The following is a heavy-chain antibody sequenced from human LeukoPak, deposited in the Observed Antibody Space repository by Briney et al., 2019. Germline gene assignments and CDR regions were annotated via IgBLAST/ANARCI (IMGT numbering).Heavy chain of an antibody. D-gene: IGHD3-22*01. Sequence: GGSLRLSCEASGFNLSTYAMSWVRETPGKGLEWVAATSSSDAGTYRADSVKGRFSISRDNAKNSLYLQMNSLRAEDTAVYYCARDGYYDSSGYYSTRFDYWGQGALVTVSS. J-gene: IGHJ4*02. V-gene: IGHV3-21*01. CDR1: GFNLSTYA. CDR3: ARDGYYDSSGYYSTRFDY. CDR2: TSSSDAGT.